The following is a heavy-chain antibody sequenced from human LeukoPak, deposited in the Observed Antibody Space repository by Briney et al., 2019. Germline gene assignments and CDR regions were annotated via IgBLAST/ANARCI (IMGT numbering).Heavy chain of an antibody. Sequence: GGSLRLSCAASGFAFSSYGMHWVRQAPGKGLEWVAVISYDGSNKYYADSVKGRFTISRDNSKNTLYLQMNSLRAEDTAVYYCAKDPLPGYYDILTGPDYWGQGTLVTVSS. D-gene: IGHD3-9*01. V-gene: IGHV3-30*18. J-gene: IGHJ4*02. CDR3: AKDPLPGYYDILTGPDY. CDR1: GFAFSSYG. CDR2: ISYDGSNK.